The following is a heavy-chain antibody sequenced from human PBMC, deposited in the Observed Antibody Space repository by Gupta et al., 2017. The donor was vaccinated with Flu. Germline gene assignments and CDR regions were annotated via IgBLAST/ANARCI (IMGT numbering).Heavy chain of an antibody. J-gene: IGHJ4*02. D-gene: IGHD3-3*02. V-gene: IGHV3-23*01. Sequence: EVQLLESGGGFVEPGGSLRLSCAASGFTFSSYARIWVRQAPGKGLGWVSAISGSGGSTYYADSVKGRFTISRDNSKNTLYLQMNSLRAEDTAVYYCAKDWEGIYRYFDYWGQGTLVTVSS. CDR3: AKDWEGIYRYFDY. CDR2: ISGSGGST. CDR1: GFTFSSYA.